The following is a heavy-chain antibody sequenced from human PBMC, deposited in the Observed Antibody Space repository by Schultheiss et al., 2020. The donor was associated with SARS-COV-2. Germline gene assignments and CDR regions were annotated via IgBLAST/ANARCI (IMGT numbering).Heavy chain of an antibody. CDR2: ISSTSNYI. V-gene: IGHV3-21*01. Sequence: GESLKISCAASGFTFSSYSMNWVRQAPGKGLEWVSSISSTSNYIYYADSVKGRFTISRDTARNSLYLQMNSLRAEDTAMYYCARNLVNWDSGYDSPLPDEDYWGQGTLVTVSS. D-gene: IGHD5-12*01. CDR1: GFTFSSYS. CDR3: ARNLVNWDSGYDSPLPDEDY. J-gene: IGHJ4*02.